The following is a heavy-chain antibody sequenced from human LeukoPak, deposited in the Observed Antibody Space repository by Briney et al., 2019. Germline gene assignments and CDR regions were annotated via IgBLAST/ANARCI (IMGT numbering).Heavy chain of an antibody. V-gene: IGHV4-59*08. J-gene: IGHJ1*01. Sequence: KPSETLSLTCTVSGGSISSYYWSWIRQPPGKGLEWIGYVYYSGSTNYNPSLKSRVTMPVVTSKNQFPLKLSSVTAADPALYYCGSLRYCSGGSCFPKYFQHWGQGTLVTVSS. CDR2: VYYSGST. CDR1: GGSISSYY. CDR3: GSLRYCSGGSCFPKYFQH. D-gene: IGHD2-15*01.